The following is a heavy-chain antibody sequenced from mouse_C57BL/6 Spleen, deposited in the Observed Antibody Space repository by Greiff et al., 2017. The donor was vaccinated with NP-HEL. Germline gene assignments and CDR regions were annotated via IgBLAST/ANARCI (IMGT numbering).Heavy chain of an antibody. CDR3: ARRFTTVVYFDY. V-gene: IGHV5-6*01. CDR2: ISSGGSYT. Sequence: EVQLVESGGDLVKPGGSLKLSCAASGFTFSSYGMSWVRQTPDKRLEWVATISSGGSYTYYPDSVKGRFTISRDNAKNTLYLQMSSLKSEDTAMYYCARRFTTVVYFDYWGQGTTLTVSS. J-gene: IGHJ2*01. CDR1: GFTFSSYG. D-gene: IGHD1-1*01.